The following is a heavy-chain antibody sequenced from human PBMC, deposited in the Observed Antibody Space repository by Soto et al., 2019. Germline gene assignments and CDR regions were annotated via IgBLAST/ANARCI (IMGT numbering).Heavy chain of an antibody. V-gene: IGHV2-5*02. Sequence: QITLKESGPTLVKPTQTLTLTCTFSGFSLTADGVGVGWIRQPPGKALEWLALIYWDDDQRYSPSLKTRLTIPKDTSKNQVVLTMTNMDPVDTGTYYCAHAYGGTSWPNDAFDVWGQGTVVTVSS. CDR1: GFSLTADGVG. J-gene: IGHJ3*01. CDR3: AHAYGGTSWPNDAFDV. CDR2: IYWDDDQ. D-gene: IGHD2-21*01.